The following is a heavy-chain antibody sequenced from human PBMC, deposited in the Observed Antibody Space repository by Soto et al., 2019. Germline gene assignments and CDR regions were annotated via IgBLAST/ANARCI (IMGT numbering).Heavy chain of an antibody. CDR1: GFTVSSNY. CDR3: GRGGCSYCCYYYYYMDV. V-gene: IGHV3-66*01. J-gene: IGHJ6*03. Sequence: EVQLVESGGGLVQPGGSLRLSCAASGFTVSSNYMSWVRQAPGKGLEWVSVIYSGGSTYYADSVKGRFTISRDNSKNTLYHHKNSLRAEETAVYYCGRGGCSYCCYYYYYMDVWGKGTTVTVSS. D-gene: IGHD5-18*01. CDR2: IYSGGST.